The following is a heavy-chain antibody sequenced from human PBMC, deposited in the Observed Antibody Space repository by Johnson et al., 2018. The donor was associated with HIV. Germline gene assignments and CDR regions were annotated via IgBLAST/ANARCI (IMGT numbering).Heavy chain of an antibody. Sequence: EVQLVESGGGLVQPGRSLRLSCAASGFTFDDYAMHWVRQTPGKGPEWISGLSWKSNTIGYADSVKGRFTISRDNAKGYLYLQMDSLRPEDTAFYYCARDQLGSKFELSFYAFDMWGQGTLVTVSS. V-gene: IGHV3-9*01. CDR1: GFTFDDYA. J-gene: IGHJ3*02. D-gene: IGHD3-16*02. CDR3: ARDQLGSKFELSFYAFDM. CDR2: LSWKSNTI.